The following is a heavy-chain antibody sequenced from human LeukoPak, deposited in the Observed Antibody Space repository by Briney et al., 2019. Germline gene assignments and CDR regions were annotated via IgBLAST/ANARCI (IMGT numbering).Heavy chain of an antibody. CDR1: GGSISSSSYY. Sequence: SETLSLTCTVSGGSISSSSYYWGWIRQPPGKGLEWIGSIYYSGSTYYNPSLKSRVTISVDTSKNQFSLKLSSVTAADTAVYYCARGLGYCSGGSCYGDAFDIWGQGTMVTVSS. CDR3: ARGLGYCSGGSCYGDAFDI. CDR2: IYYSGST. J-gene: IGHJ3*02. V-gene: IGHV4-39*01. D-gene: IGHD2-15*01.